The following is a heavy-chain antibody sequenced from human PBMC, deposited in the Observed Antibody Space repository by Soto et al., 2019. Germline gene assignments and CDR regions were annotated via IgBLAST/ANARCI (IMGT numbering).Heavy chain of an antibody. CDR3: GRRTGGNIFDY. J-gene: IGHJ4*02. CDR1: GFGFTSYW. Sequence: RGESLKISCNGSGFGFTSYWIAWVRQMPGKGLEWMGAIYPADSDTRYSPSFQGQVTISADKSTSTAYLQWSSLKPSDNAIYYCGRRTGGNIFDYWGQGTQVTVSS. V-gene: IGHV5-51*01. D-gene: IGHD1-1*01. CDR2: IYPADSDT.